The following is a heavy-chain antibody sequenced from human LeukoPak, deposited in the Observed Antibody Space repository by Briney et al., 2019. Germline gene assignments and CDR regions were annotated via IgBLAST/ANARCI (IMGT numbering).Heavy chain of an antibody. J-gene: IGHJ3*02. Sequence: ASVKVSCKASGYTFTIDYFHWVRLAPGQGLEWVGVINPGGGSTTYAQKFQGRVTMTRDTSTSTVYMDLSSLTSEDTAVYYCARDRNSGSSLDIWGQGTMLTVSS. CDR1: GYTFTIDY. CDR3: ARDRNSGSSLDI. D-gene: IGHD6-6*01. CDR2: INPGGGST. V-gene: IGHV1-46*01.